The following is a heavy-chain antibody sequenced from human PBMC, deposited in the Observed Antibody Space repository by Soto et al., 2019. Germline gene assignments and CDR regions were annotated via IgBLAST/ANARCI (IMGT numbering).Heavy chain of an antibody. D-gene: IGHD4-17*01. Sequence: QVQLVQSGAEVKKPGASVKVSCKASGYTFTSYDINWVRQATGQGLEWMGWMNPNSGNTGYAQKFQGRVTMTRNTSISTAYMELSSLRSEDTAVYYCARGRQDYGGNSEGFDYWGQGTLVTVSS. V-gene: IGHV1-8*01. CDR2: MNPNSGNT. CDR3: ARGRQDYGGNSEGFDY. J-gene: IGHJ4*02. CDR1: GYTFTSYD.